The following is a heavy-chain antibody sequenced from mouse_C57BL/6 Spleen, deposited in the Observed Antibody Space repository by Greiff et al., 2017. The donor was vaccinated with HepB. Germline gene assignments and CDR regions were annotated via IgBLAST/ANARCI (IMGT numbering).Heavy chain of an antibody. D-gene: IGHD4-1*01. CDR2: IYPGDGDT. CDR1: GYAFSSSW. CDR3: ANTGRDY. Sequence: VKLMESGPELVKPGASVKISCKASGYAFSSSWMNWVKQRPGKGLEWIGRIYPGDGDTNYNGKFKGKATLTADKSSSTAYMQLSSLTSEDSAVYFCANTGRDYWGQGTTLTVSS. V-gene: IGHV1-82*01. J-gene: IGHJ2*01.